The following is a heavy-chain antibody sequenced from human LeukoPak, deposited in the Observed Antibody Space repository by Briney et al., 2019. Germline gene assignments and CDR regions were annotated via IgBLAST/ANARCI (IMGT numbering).Heavy chain of an antibody. J-gene: IGHJ5*02. CDR1: GGSFSGYY. CDR2: INHSGST. V-gene: IGHV4-34*01. CDR3: ARGLNYYGSGSYYNWFDP. Sequence: SETLSLTRAVYGGSFSGYYWSWIRQPPGKGLEWIGEINHSGSTNYNPSLKSRVTISVDTSKNQFSLKLSSVTAADTAVYYCARGLNYYGSGSYYNWFDPWGQGTLVTVSS. D-gene: IGHD3-10*01.